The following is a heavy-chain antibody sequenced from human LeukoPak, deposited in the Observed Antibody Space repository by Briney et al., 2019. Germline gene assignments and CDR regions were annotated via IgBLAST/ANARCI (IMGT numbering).Heavy chain of an antibody. J-gene: IGHJ3*02. V-gene: IGHV3-74*01. CDR3: AREGETIFGVDDPSDAFDI. CDR1: GFTFSSYW. CDR2: INTDGSST. D-gene: IGHD3-3*01. Sequence: GGSLRLSCAASGFTFSSYWMHWVRQAPGKGLVWVSRINTDGSSTSYADSVKGRFTISRDNAKNTLYLQMNSLRAEDTAVYYCAREGETIFGVDDPSDAFDIWGQGTMVTVSS.